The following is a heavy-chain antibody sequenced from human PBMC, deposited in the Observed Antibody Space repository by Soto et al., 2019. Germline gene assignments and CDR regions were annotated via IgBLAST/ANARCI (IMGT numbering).Heavy chain of an antibody. CDR3: ARDPCTMVRGVIPYYCYMDV. CDR1: GYTFTSYA. CDR2: INAGNGNT. Sequence: ASVKVSCKASGYTFTSYAMHWVRQAPGQRLEWMGWINAGNGNTKYSQKFQGRVTITRDTSASTAYMELSSPRSEDTAVYYCARDPCTMVRGVIPYYCYMDVWGKGTTVTVSS. V-gene: IGHV1-3*01. D-gene: IGHD3-10*01. J-gene: IGHJ6*03.